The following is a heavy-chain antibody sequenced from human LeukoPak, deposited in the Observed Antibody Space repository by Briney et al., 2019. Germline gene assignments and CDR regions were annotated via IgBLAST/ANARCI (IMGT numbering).Heavy chain of an antibody. V-gene: IGHV4-59*01. CDR2: IYYSGST. Sequence: PSETLSLTXTVSGGSISSYYWSWIRQPPGKGLEWIGYIYYSGSTNYNPSLKSRVTISVDTSKNQFSLKLSSVTAADTAVYYCARVSTDNNWGVTSYYMDVWGKGTTVTVSS. CDR3: ARVSTDNNWGVTSYYMDV. D-gene: IGHD7-27*01. J-gene: IGHJ6*03. CDR1: GGSISSYY.